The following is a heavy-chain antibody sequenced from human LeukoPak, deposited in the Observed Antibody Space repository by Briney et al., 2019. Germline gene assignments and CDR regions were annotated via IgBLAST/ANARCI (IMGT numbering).Heavy chain of an antibody. CDR2: IYHSGST. Sequence: SETLSLTCAVSGGSISSGGYSWSWIRQPPGKGLGWIGYIYHSGSTYYNPSLKSRVTISVDRSKNQFSLKLSSVTAADTAVYYCARGLWPGYGMDVWGQGTTVTVSS. CDR3: ARGLWPGYGMDV. D-gene: IGHD3-10*02. V-gene: IGHV4-30-2*01. J-gene: IGHJ6*02. CDR1: GGSISSGGYS.